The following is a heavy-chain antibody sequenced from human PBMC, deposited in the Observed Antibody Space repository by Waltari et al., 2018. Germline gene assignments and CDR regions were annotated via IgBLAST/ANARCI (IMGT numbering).Heavy chain of an antibody. Sequence: QLQLQESGPGLVKPSETLSLTCTVSGGSISSSSYYWGWIRQPPGTGLEWIGSIYYSGSTYENPSLKSRVTIPVDTSKNQFSLKLSSVTAADTAVYYCAREVGREGATRSFDYWGQGTLVTVSS. CDR3: AREVGREGATRSFDY. J-gene: IGHJ4*02. CDR1: GGSISSSSYY. D-gene: IGHD1-26*01. CDR2: IYYSGST. V-gene: IGHV4-39*07.